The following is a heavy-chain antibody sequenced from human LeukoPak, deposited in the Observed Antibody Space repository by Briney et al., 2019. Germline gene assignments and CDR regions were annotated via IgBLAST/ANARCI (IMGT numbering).Heavy chain of an antibody. V-gene: IGHV4-34*01. D-gene: IGHD6-19*01. J-gene: IGHJ4*02. CDR2: INHSGST. Sequence: SETLSLTCVVSDYSISSGYYWSWIRQPPGKGLEWIGEINHSGSTNYNPSLKSRVTISVDTSKNQFSLKLSSVTAADTAVYYCARGLAVAGTTEDFPPRGQGTLVTVSS. CDR1: DYSISSGYY. CDR3: ARGLAVAGTTEDFPP.